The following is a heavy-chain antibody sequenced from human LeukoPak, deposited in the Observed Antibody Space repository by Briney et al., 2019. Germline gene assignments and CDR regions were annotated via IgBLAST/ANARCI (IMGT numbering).Heavy chain of an antibody. J-gene: IGHJ4*02. CDR2: INPSGGST. V-gene: IGHV1-46*01. Sequence: EASVKVSCKASGYTFTSYYMHWVRQAPGQGLEWMGIINPSGGSTSYAQKFQGRVTMTRDTSTSTVYMELSSLRSEDTAVYYCASERRETHKSALRFLEWFLWGQGTLVTVSS. D-gene: IGHD3-3*01. CDR3: ASERRETHKSALRFLEWFL. CDR1: GYTFTSYY.